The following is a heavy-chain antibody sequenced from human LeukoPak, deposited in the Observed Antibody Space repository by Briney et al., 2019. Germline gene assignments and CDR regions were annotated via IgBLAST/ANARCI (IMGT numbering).Heavy chain of an antibody. CDR3: ASQFRDYYDSSGYYGVNWFDP. J-gene: IGHJ5*02. CDR1: GGSFSGYY. D-gene: IGHD3-22*01. V-gene: IGHV4-34*01. CDR2: INHSGST. Sequence: SETLSLTCAVYGGSFSGYYWSWIRQPPGKGLEWIGEINHSGSTNYNPSLKSRVTISVDTSKNQFSLKLSSVTAADTAVHYCASQFRDYYDSSGYYGVNWFDPWGQGTLVTVSS.